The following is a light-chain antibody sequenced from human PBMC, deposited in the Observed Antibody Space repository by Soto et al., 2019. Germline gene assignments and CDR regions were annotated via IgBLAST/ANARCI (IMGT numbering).Light chain of an antibody. CDR2: XXX. CDR3: ISYTSDDVRYV. J-gene: IGLJ1*01. V-gene: IGLV2-14*01. CDR1: NSDIGIYDF. Sequence: QSVLTQPASVSGTPGQSITISCTGSNSDIGIYDFVSWYQHHPGRAPKLIVSXXXXXXSGVSNRFSGSKSGNTASLTISGLQSEDEADYYCISYTSDDVRYVFGTGTKVTVL.